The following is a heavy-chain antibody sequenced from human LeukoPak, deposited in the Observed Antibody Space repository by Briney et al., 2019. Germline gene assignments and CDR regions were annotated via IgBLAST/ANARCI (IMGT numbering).Heavy chain of an antibody. CDR3: ARATLGYCSGGSCPSYYFDY. V-gene: IGHV1-2*02. CDR2: INPNSGGT. D-gene: IGHD2-15*01. J-gene: IGHJ4*02. CDR1: GYTFTAYY. Sequence: ASVKVSCKASGYTFTAYYIHWVRQAPGQGLEWMGWINPNSGGTNYAQKFQGRVTMTTDTSTSTAYMELRSLRSDDTAVYYCARATLGYCSGGSCPSYYFDYWGQGTLVTVSS.